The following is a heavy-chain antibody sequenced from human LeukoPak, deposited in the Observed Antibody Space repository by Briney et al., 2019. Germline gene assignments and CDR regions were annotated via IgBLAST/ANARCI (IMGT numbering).Heavy chain of an antibody. CDR2: INPNNGDA. V-gene: IGHV1-2*02. J-gene: IGHJ3*01. CDR3: ARDEGAPIAAANV. D-gene: IGHD6-13*01. Sequence: ASVKVSCKASGYPFTGYFMHWVRQAPGQGLEWMGWINPNNGDAKYAQKFRGSVTLTRDTSISTAYMELSRLTFDDTAVYYCARDEGAPIAAANVWGLGTMVTVSS. CDR1: GYPFTGYF.